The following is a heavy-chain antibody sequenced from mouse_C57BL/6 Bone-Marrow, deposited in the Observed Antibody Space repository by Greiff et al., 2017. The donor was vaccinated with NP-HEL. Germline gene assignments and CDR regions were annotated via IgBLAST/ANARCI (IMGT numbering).Heavy chain of an antibody. V-gene: IGHV1-7*01. J-gene: IGHJ4*01. CDR1: GYTFTSYW. D-gene: IGHD2-5*01. CDR3: ARYPYSKRAMDY. CDR2: INPSSGYT. Sequence: VQVVESGAELAKPGASVKLSCKASGYTFTSYWMHWVKQRPGQGLEWIGYINPSSGYTKYNQKFKDKATLTADKSSSTAYMQLSSLTYEDSAVYYCARYPYSKRAMDYWGQGTSVTVSS.